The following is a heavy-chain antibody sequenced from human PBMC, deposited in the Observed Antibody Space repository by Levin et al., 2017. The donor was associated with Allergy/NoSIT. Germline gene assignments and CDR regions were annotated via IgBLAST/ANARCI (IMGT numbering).Heavy chain of an antibody. Sequence: GESLKISCKGSGYSFTSYWIGWVRQMPGKGLEWMGIIYPGDSDTRYSPSFQGQVTISADKSISTAYLQWSSLKASDTAMYYCATGYCSGGSCYYGMDVWGQGTTVTVSS. CDR2: IYPGDSDT. J-gene: IGHJ6*02. D-gene: IGHD2-15*01. CDR3: ATGYCSGGSCYYGMDV. CDR1: GYSFTSYW. V-gene: IGHV5-51*01.